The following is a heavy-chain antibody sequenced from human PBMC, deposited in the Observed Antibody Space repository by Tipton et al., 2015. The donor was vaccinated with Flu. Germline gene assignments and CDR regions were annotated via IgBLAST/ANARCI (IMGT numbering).Heavy chain of an antibody. CDR3: ARTRGGYCSSTSCFADYFDY. CDR1: GFIFTDYW. Sequence: SLRLSCATSGFIFTDYWMAWVRQAPGKGLEWVANVNQGGGEKYYVDSVKGRFTISRDNAKNSLYLQMNSLRAEDTAVYYCARTRGGYCSSTSCFADYFDYWGQGTLVTVSS. J-gene: IGHJ4*02. V-gene: IGHV3-7*01. D-gene: IGHD2-2*01. CDR2: VNQGGGEK.